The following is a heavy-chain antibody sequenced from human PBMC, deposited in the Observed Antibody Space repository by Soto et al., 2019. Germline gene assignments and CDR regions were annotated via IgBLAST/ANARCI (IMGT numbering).Heavy chain of an antibody. V-gene: IGHV1-2*02. J-gene: IGHJ3*02. CDR1: GYTFTGYY. D-gene: IGHD2-2*01. CDR2: INPNTGGT. CDR3: ARARVPTISEDAFVM. Sequence: ASVKVSCKASGYTFTGYYVHWVRQAPGQGLEWMGWINPNTGGTKYEQKFQGRVTMTRDTSVSTAYMEVGRLTSGDTAVYYCARARVPTISEDAFVMWGQGTLVTV.